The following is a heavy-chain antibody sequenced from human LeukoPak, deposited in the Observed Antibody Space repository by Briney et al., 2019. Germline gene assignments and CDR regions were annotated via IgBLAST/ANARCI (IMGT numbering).Heavy chain of an antibody. Sequence: GGSLRLSCAASGFTFSSYWMSWVRQAPGKGLEWVANIKQDGSEKYYVDSVKGRFTISRDSAKNSLYLQMNSLRAEDTAVYYCARDLLLWFGGQGAFDIWGQGTMVTVSS. D-gene: IGHD3-10*01. J-gene: IGHJ3*02. CDR2: IKQDGSEK. CDR1: GFTFSSYW. CDR3: ARDLLLWFGGQGAFDI. V-gene: IGHV3-7*01.